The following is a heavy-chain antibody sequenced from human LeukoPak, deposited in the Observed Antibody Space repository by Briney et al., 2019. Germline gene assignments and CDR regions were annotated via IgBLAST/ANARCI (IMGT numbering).Heavy chain of an antibody. D-gene: IGHD2-15*01. J-gene: IGHJ3*02. CDR3: ASSSAPCSGGSCYSYAFDI. Sequence: PGRSLRLSCAASGFSFSSYAMHWVRQAPGKGLEWVTVISFDGNNKYYADSVKGRFTISRDNSKYTLYLKMNSLRTEDTAMYYCASSSAPCSGGSCYSYAFDIWGQGTLVTVSS. CDR2: ISFDGNNK. CDR1: GFSFSSYA. V-gene: IGHV3-30*04.